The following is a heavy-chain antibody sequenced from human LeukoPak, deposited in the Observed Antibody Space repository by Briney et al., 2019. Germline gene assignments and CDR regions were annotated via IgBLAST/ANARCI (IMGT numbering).Heavy chain of an antibody. Sequence: GGSLRLSCVASGFTFSTYSMSWVRQAPGKGLEWVSGISGSGDDIYYADSVKGRFTISRDNSKNTLYLQMNSLRAEDTAVYYCAKASGFRPYYFDYWGQGTLVTVSS. CDR1: GFTFSTYS. V-gene: IGHV3-23*01. J-gene: IGHJ4*02. CDR3: AKASGFRPYYFDY. D-gene: IGHD3-10*01. CDR2: ISGSGDDI.